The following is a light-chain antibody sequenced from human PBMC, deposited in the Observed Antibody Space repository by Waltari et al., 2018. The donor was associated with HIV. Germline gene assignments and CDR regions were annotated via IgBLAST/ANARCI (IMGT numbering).Light chain of an antibody. J-gene: IGKJ1*01. CDR1: QSVIKNY. CDR2: GAS. V-gene: IGKV3-20*01. CDR3: QQFGTSPRT. Sequence: VLTQSPGTLSLSPGERATLSCRASQSVIKNYLAWYQQKPRQAPRLLIYGASSRATGIPDRFSGTGSGTDFTLSISRLEPEDFAVYYCQQFGTSPRTFGQGTKVEIK.